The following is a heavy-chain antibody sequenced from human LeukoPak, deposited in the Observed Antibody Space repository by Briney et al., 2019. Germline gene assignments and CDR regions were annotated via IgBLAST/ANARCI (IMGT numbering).Heavy chain of an antibody. CDR2: IYPSDSDT. V-gene: IGHV4-30-2*01. CDR3: ARRGSRWFDP. CDR1: GGSISSGGYS. Sequence: PSQTLSLTCAVSGGSISSGGYSWSWIRQPPGKGLEWMGIIYPSDSDTRYSPSFQGQVTISVDKSINTAYLQWSSLKASDTAMYYCARRGSRWFDPWGQGTLVTVSS. J-gene: IGHJ5*02.